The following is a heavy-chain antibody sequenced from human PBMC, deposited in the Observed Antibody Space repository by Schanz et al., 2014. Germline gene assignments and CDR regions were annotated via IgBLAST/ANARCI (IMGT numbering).Heavy chain of an antibody. J-gene: IGHJ6*02. CDR1: GYSFTTYG. Sequence: QVQLVQSGVEVKRPGASVRVSCKASGYSFTTYGLNWVRQAPGQGPEWMGWISAFDDKTDYAQNFQGRLIMTTDTSTTTVYMELRGLRSDDTAVYYCARETTIITGGAFDVWGQGTTVTVSS. CDR2: ISAFDDKT. CDR3: ARETTIITGGAFDV. D-gene: IGHD3-9*01. V-gene: IGHV1-18*01.